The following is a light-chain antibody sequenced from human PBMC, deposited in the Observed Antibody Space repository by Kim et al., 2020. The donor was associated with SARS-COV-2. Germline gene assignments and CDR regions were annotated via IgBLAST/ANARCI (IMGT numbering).Light chain of an antibody. CDR2: DAS. CDR3: QQYDHLYT. J-gene: IGKJ2*01. Sequence: QTASGGDRVTITCQASQDINNHLNWYQVKPGKAPELLIYDASNLGTGVPSRFSGSGFGTDFTFIITSLQPEDIATYYCQQYDHLYTFGQGTKLEI. CDR1: QDINNH. V-gene: IGKV1-33*01.